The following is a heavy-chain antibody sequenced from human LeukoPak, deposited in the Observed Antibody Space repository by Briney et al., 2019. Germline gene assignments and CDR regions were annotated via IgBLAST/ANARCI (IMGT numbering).Heavy chain of an antibody. Sequence: SETLSLTCAVFGGSFTGYYWSWIRQSPGKGLECIGEITHSGNTNYNPSLKSRVTISLDTSNNQFSLELTSVTAADTAVYYCARVYGSGRYPPYVYHRMDVWGQGTTVIVSS. CDR3: ARVYGSGRYPPYVYHRMDV. CDR2: ITHSGNT. CDR1: GGSFTGYY. J-gene: IGHJ6*02. V-gene: IGHV4-34*01. D-gene: IGHD3-10*01.